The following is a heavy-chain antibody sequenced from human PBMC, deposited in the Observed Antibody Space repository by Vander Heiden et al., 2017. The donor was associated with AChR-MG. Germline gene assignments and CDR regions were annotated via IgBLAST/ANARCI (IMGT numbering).Heavy chain of an antibody. D-gene: IGHD2-2*01. V-gene: IGHV4-34*01. CDR3: ARGRAGTSWLKLSPPYYYYYYMDV. Sequence: QVHLQQWCAGLLKPSETLSLTCAVYGGSFSGYYWRWIRQPPGKGLEWIGESNHRRSTNYNPSLKSRVTISVDTSKNQFSLKLSSVTAADTAVYYCARGRAGTSWLKLSPPYYYYYYMDVWGKGTTVTVSS. CDR2: SNHRRST. J-gene: IGHJ6*03. CDR1: GGSFSGYY.